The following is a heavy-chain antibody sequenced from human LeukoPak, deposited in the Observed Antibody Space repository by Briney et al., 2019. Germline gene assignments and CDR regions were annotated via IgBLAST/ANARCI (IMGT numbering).Heavy chain of an antibody. CDR3: ATSRSSGLELTDYGMDV. J-gene: IGHJ6*02. CDR1: GYTLTELS. V-gene: IGHV1-24*01. D-gene: IGHD1-7*01. Sequence: AASVKVSCKVSGYTLTELSMHWVRQAPGKGLEWMGGFDPEDGETIYAQKFQGRVTMTEDTSTDTAYMELSSLRSEDTAVYYCATSRSSGLELTDYGMDVWGQGTTVTVSS. CDR2: FDPEDGET.